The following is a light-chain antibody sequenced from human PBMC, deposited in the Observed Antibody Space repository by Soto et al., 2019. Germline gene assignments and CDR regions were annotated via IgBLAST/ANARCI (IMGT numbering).Light chain of an antibody. J-gene: IGKJ1*01. CDR1: QSISNW. V-gene: IGKV1-5*03. Sequence: DIQMTQSPSTLSASVGDRVTITCRASQSISNWLAWYQQKPGKAPKLLIFKASTLESGVPSRFSGSGSGKEFTLNISSLQPDDFATYHCQQYDTYPRTFGQGTKVDIK. CDR2: KAS. CDR3: QQYDTYPRT.